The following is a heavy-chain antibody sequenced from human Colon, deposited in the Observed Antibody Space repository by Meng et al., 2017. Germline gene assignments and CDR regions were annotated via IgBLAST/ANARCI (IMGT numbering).Heavy chain of an antibody. J-gene: IGHJ5*02. CDR2: IAYNGKT. CDR3: ARVPVAHNWFDP. D-gene: IGHD5-12*01. V-gene: IGHV1-18*01. Sequence: QAQVWQSGAELKTPGASVRVSCKVSGYIFPTYGFTWVRQAPGQGLEWVGWIAYNGKTNYAEKLQDRVTMTTDTSTTTAYMELRNLRSDDTAVYYCARVPVAHNWFDPWGQGTLVTVSS. CDR1: GYIFPTYG.